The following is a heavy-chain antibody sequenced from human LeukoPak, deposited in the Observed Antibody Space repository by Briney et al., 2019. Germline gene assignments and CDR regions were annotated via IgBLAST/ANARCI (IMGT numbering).Heavy chain of an antibody. Sequence: GGSLRLSCAASGFTFSSYGMHWVRQAPGKGLEWVAVIWYDGSNKYYADSVKGRFTISRDNSKNTLYLQMNSLRAEDTVVYYCAKVGSSGWSAYYYYYMDVWGKGTTVTVSS. CDR1: GFTFSSYG. J-gene: IGHJ6*03. CDR2: IWYDGSNK. V-gene: IGHV3-33*06. CDR3: AKVGSSGWSAYYYYYMDV. D-gene: IGHD6-19*01.